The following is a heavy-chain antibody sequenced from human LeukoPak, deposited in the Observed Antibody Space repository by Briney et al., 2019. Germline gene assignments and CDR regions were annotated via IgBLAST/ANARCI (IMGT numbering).Heavy chain of an antibody. CDR3: AREIYDRKRPDDAFDI. CDR1: GYTFTSYG. J-gene: IGHJ3*02. Sequence: ASVKVSCKASGYTFTSYGISWVRQAPGQGLEWMGWINPNSGGTNYAQKFQGRVTMTRDTSISTAYMELSRLRSDDTAVYYCAREIYDRKRPDDAFDIWGQGTMVTVSS. CDR2: INPNSGGT. D-gene: IGHD3-22*01. V-gene: IGHV1-2*02.